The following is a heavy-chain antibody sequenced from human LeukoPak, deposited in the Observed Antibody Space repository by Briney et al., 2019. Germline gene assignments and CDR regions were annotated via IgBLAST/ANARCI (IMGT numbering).Heavy chain of an antibody. CDR1: GGSISSYY. V-gene: IGHV4-59*01. J-gene: IGHJ4*02. CDR3: AEAASVGTFDY. Sequence: SETLSPTCTVSGGSISSYYWSWIRQPPGKGLEWIGYIYYSGSTNYNPSLKSRVTISVDTSENQFSLKLSSVTAADTAVYYCAEAASVGTFDYWGQGTLVTVSS. CDR2: IYYSGST. D-gene: IGHD1-26*01.